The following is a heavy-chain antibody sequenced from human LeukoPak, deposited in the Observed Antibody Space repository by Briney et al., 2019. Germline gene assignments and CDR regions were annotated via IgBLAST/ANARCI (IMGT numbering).Heavy chain of an antibody. CDR1: GGSISSGGYY. Sequence: TLSLTCTVSGGSISSGGYYWSWIRQPPGKGLEWIGYIYHSGSTYYNPSLKIRVTISVDRSKNQFSLELSSVTAADTAVYYCARDGSGVWFDYWGQGTLVTVSS. D-gene: IGHD3-10*01. J-gene: IGHJ4*02. V-gene: IGHV4-30-2*01. CDR3: ARDGSGVWFDY. CDR2: IYHSGST.